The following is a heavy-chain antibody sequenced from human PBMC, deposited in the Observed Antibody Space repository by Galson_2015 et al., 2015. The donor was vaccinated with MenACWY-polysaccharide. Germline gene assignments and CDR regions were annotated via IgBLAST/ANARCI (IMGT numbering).Heavy chain of an antibody. CDR2: IKEDGSDR. J-gene: IGHJ3*02. CDR1: GFTFSSYW. V-gene: IGHV3-7*01. D-gene: IGHD2-8*01. CDR3: ARDRVYLAFDI. Sequence: SLRLSCAASGFTFSSYWMSWVRQAPGKGLEWVANIKEDGSDRYYVDSVKGRFTISRDNAKNSLYLQMNSLRAEDTAVYFCARDRVYLAFDISGQGTMVTVSP.